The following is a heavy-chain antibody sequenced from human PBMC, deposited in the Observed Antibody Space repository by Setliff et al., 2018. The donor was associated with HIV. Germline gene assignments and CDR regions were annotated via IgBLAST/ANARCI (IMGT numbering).Heavy chain of an antibody. D-gene: IGHD3-9*01. Sequence: ASVKVFCKASGYTFTGYYMHWVRQAPGQGLEWMGRIIPGNGVINYAQKFRGRVTLTMDTSINTAYMELSSLTSDDTAVYYCARQDILTAYYSVDYWGQRTLVTVSS. CDR2: IIPGNGVI. CDR1: GYTFTGYY. CDR3: ARQDILTAYYSVDY. J-gene: IGHJ4*01. V-gene: IGHV1-2*06.